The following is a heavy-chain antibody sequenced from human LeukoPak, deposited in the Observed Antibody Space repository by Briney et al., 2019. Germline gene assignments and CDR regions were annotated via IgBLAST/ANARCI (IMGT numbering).Heavy chain of an antibody. V-gene: IGHV1-2*02. D-gene: IGHD6-6*01. Sequence: ASVKVSCKASGYTFTGYYMHWVRQAPGQGLEWMGWIDPNSGGTNYAQKFQGRVTMTRDTSISTAYMELNRLSSDDTAVYYCAREGKPEYSSSSYAFDVWGQGTMVTVSS. CDR3: AREGKPEYSSSSYAFDV. CDR2: IDPNSGGT. CDR1: GYTFTGYY. J-gene: IGHJ3*01.